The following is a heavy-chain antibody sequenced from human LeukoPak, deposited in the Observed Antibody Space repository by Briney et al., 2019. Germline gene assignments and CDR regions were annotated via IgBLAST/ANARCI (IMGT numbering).Heavy chain of an antibody. Sequence: PSETLSLTCTVSGGSLSSYYWSWIRQPPGKGLEWIGYIYYSGSTNYNPSLKSRVTISVDTSKNQFSLKLSSVTAADTAVYYCARGEHSWYYFDYWGQGTLVTVSS. CDR2: IYYSGST. V-gene: IGHV4-59*01. D-gene: IGHD6-13*01. CDR1: GGSLSSYY. CDR3: ARGEHSWYYFDY. J-gene: IGHJ4*02.